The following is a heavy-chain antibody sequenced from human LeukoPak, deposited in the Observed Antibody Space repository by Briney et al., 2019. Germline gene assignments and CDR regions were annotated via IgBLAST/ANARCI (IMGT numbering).Heavy chain of an antibody. D-gene: IGHD2-15*01. V-gene: IGHV4-34*01. J-gene: IGHJ4*02. CDR1: GGSFSGYY. CDR3: ARRLNCSGGSCYWALFDY. CDR2: INHSGST. Sequence: SETLSLTCAVYGGSFSGYYWSWIRQPPGKGLEWIGEINHSGSTYYNPSLKSRVTISVDTSKNQFSLKLSSVTAADTAVYYCARRLNCSGGSCYWALFDYWGQGTLVTVSS.